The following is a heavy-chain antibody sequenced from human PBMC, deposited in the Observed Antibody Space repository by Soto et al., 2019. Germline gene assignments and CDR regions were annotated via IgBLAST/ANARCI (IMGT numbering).Heavy chain of an antibody. D-gene: IGHD3-16*01. CDR2: LLRPGRST. J-gene: IGHJ5*02. CDR1: GFMFSDYA. V-gene: IGHV3-23*01. Sequence: GRSLRLSCAASGFMFSDYAMTWARQAPGKELEWVSGLLRPGRSTYYADSVKGRFTISGDTSANTVYLQMDSLRAEDTAVYYCAKDAIANDGIWLMDSWGQGTVVTASS. CDR3: AKDAIANDGIWLMDS.